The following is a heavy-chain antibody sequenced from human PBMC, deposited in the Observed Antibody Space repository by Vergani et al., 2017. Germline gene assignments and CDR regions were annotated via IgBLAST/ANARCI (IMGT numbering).Heavy chain of an antibody. J-gene: IGHJ6*02. D-gene: IGHD2-2*01. CDR3: AREGDIVVVPAAIYYYYGMDV. Sequence: EVQLVESGGGLVKPGGSLRLSCAASGFTFSSYSMNWVRQAPGKGLEWVSSISSSSSYIYYADSGKGRFTISRDNAKNSLYLQMNSLRAEDTAVYYCAREGDIVVVPAAIYYYYGMDVWGQGTTVTVSS. CDR1: GFTFSSYS. V-gene: IGHV3-21*01. CDR2: ISSSSSYI.